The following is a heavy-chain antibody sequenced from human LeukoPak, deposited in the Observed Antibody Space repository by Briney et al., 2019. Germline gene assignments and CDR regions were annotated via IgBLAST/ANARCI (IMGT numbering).Heavy chain of an antibody. J-gene: IGHJ4*02. CDR2: ISAYNGNT. CDR3: ARGDNLRYCGGDCYHLFDY. Sequence: AATVKVSCKASGYTFTSYGISWVRQAPGQGLEWMGWISAYNGNTNYAQKLQGRVTMTRDTSISTAYMELSRLRSDDTAVYYCARGDNLRYCGGDCYHLFDYWGQGTLVTVSS. CDR1: GYTFTSYG. V-gene: IGHV1-18*01. D-gene: IGHD2-21*02.